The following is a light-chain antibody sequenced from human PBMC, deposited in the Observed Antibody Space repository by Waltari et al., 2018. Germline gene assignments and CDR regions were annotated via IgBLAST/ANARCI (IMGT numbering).Light chain of an antibody. CDR3: QHFKTYPIT. CDR1: KEINSD. CDR2: NAS. J-gene: IGKJ5*01. V-gene: IGKV1-13*02. Sequence: AIQLTQSPSSLSASVGDRVTIACRASKEINSDLARYQQKPGKAPKLLIYNASSVQSGVPSRFSGSGSGTDFTLTISSLQPEDFATYHCQHFKTYPITFGQGTRLEIK.